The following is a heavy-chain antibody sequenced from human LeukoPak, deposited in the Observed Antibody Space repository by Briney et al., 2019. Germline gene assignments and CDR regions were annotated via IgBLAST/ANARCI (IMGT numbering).Heavy chain of an antibody. CDR1: GGSISPYY. CDR3: AREYQHPLKSMVAKRWFDP. CDR2: IYYSGNT. Sequence: SETLSLTCTVSGGSISPYYWSWIRQPPGKGLEWLGYIYYSGNTDYNPSLKSRVTISVDTSKNQFSLKLSSVTAADTAVYYCAREYQHPLKSMVAKRWFDPWGRGTLVTVSS. V-gene: IGHV4-59*12. D-gene: IGHD5-12*01. J-gene: IGHJ5*02.